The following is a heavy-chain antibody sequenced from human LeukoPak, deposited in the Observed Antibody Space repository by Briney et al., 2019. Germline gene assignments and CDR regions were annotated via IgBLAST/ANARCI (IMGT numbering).Heavy chain of an antibody. CDR3: ARVLLRHGFDI. CDR2: INTNTGNP. V-gene: IGHV7-4-1*02. D-gene: IGHD2/OR15-2a*01. Sequence: ASVKVSCKASGYSFTSYYMHWVRQAPGQGLEWMGWINTNTGNPTYAQGFTGRFVFSLDTSVSTAYLQISSLKAEDTAVYYCARVLLRHGFDIWGQGTMVTVSS. CDR1: GYSFTSYY. J-gene: IGHJ3*02.